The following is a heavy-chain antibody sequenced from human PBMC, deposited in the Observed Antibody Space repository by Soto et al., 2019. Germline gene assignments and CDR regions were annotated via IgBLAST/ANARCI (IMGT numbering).Heavy chain of an antibody. CDR3: VRGSNDGNDYFAS. J-gene: IGHJ4*02. CDR1: GFTFSSYA. Sequence: SLRLSCAASGFTFSSYAMHWVRQAPGKGLEGVAVMSYDGSNEYYADSVKGRFTISRDNSKNTLYLQMNSLRAENTAVYYCVRGSNDGNDYFASRGQGTLVTGSS. D-gene: IGHD1-1*01. V-gene: IGHV3-30-3*01. CDR2: MSYDGSNE.